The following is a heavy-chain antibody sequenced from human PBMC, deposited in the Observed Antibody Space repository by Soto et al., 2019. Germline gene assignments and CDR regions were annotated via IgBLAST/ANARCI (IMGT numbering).Heavy chain of an antibody. V-gene: IGHV4-59*01. CDR2: MFYSGST. CDR1: GGSISSYY. CDR3: ARDGDYYYGMDV. Sequence: SETLSLTCTVSGGSISSYYWSWIRQPPGKGLEWIGSMFYSGSTYYNPSLKSRVTISVDTSKNQFSLKLSSVTAADTAVYYCARDGDYYYGMDVWGQGTTVTVSS. J-gene: IGHJ6*02.